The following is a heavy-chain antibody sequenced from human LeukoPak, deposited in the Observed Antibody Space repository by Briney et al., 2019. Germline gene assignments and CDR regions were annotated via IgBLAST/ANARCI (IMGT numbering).Heavy chain of an antibody. V-gene: IGHV3-33*01. J-gene: IGHJ6*03. CDR2: IWYDGSNK. D-gene: IGHD2-15*01. CDR1: GFTISSYG. CDR3: ARWACSGGSCLTTYMDV. Sequence: GGSLRLSCAASGFTISSYGMHWVRQAPGKGLEWVAVIWYDGSNKYYADSVKGRFTISRDNSKNTLYLQMNSLRAEDTAVYYCARWACSGGSCLTTYMDVWGKGTTVTVSS.